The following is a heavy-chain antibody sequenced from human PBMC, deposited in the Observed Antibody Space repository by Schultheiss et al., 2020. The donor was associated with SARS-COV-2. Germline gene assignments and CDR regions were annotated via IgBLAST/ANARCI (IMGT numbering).Heavy chain of an antibody. D-gene: IGHD3-10*01. J-gene: IGHJ4*02. V-gene: IGHV4-61*08. CDR3: ARGRGWGITPLRYFDY. Sequence: SQTLSLTCTVSGGSISSGGYYWSWIRQHPGKGLEWIGYIYYSGSTNYNPSLKSRVTISVDTSKNQFSLKLSSVTAADTAVYYCARGRGWGITPLRYFDYWGQGTLVTVSS. CDR1: GGSISSGGYY. CDR2: IYYSGST.